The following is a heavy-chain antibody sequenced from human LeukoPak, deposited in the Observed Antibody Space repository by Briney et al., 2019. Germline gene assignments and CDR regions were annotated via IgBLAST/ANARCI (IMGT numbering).Heavy chain of an antibody. V-gene: IGHV4-38-2*01. D-gene: IGHD6-19*01. Sequence: SETLSLTCSVSGHSVSSGDYWGWIRQTPGKGLEWIASIYNSVSTHYNPSLRSRVTISVDTSKNQFSLKMTSVTAADTAVYYRARNNSGCCFDTWGQGAPVTVSS. CDR2: IYNSVST. CDR1: GHSVSSGDY. J-gene: IGHJ5*02. CDR3: ARNNSGCCFDT.